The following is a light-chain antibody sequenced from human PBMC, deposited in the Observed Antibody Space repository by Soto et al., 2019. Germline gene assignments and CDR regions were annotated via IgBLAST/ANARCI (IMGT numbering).Light chain of an antibody. CDR3: QQYDNLPLT. Sequence: DIQMTQSPSSLSASVRDRVTITCQASQDISNYLNWYQQKPGKAPKLLIYDASNLETGVPSRFSGSGSGTDFTFTISSLQPADIATYYCQQYDNLPLTFGGGTKVEIK. V-gene: IGKV1-33*01. J-gene: IGKJ4*01. CDR2: DAS. CDR1: QDISNY.